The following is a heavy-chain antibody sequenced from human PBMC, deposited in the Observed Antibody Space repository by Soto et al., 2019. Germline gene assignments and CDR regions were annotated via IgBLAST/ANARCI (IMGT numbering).Heavy chain of an antibody. CDR2: IFYSGST. CDR1: GASIGSSY. Sequence: SETLSLTCTVSGASIGSSYWTWIRQPPGKGLEWMGYIFYSGSTNYNPSLSGRVSMTVDTSKNQVSLNLRSVTAADTALYYCARVSTVTKIDYWGDRMLVTVAS. V-gene: IGHV4-59*01. J-gene: IGHJ4*01. CDR3: ARVSTVTKIDY. D-gene: IGHD4-17*01.